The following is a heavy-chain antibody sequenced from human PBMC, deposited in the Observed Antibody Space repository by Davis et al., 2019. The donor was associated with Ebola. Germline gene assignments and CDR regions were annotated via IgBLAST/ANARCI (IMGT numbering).Heavy chain of an antibody. D-gene: IGHD2-15*01. CDR2: ISYDGSNK. CDR1: GFTFSSYS. CDR3: AKASIYCSGGSCYGGDY. Sequence: GESLKISCAASGFTFSSYSMNWVRQAPGKGLEWVAVISYDGSNKYYADSVKGRFTISRDNSKNTLYLQMNSLRAEDTAVYYCAKASIYCSGGSCYGGDYWGQGTLVTVSS. V-gene: IGHV3-30*18. J-gene: IGHJ4*02.